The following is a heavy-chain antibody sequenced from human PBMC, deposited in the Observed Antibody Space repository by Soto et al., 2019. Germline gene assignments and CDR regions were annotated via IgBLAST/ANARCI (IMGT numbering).Heavy chain of an antibody. J-gene: IGHJ4*02. CDR3: ARDSMFGSGRYLFDS. V-gene: IGHV3-48*02. CDR1: GFSFNTYH. CDR2: IDSRSSTI. Sequence: GGSLRLSCATSGFSFNTYHMNWVRQAPGKGLEWVSYIDSRSSTIFYADSVRGRFTISRDNAKNSLFLQMDSLRDEDTAVYFCARDSMFGSGRYLFDSWGQGALVTVSS. D-gene: IGHD2-15*01.